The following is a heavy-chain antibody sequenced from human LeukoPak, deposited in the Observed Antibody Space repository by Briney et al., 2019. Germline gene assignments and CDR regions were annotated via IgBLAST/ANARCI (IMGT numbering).Heavy chain of an antibody. D-gene: IGHD3-10*01. CDR1: GFTFSDYY. CDR2: ISSSGSTI. V-gene: IGHV3-11*04. J-gene: IGHJ4*02. CDR3: ARDGRGITPTYYFDY. Sequence: GSLRLSCAASGFTFSDYYMSWIRQAPGKGLEWVSYISSSGSTIYYADPVKGRFTISRDNAKNSLCLQMNRLRAEDTAVYYCARDGRGITPTYYFDYWSQGTLVTVSS.